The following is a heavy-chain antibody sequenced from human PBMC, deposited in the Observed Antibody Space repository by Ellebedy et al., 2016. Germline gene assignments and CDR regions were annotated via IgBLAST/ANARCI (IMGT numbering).Heavy chain of an antibody. CDR2: IHYSGST. Sequence: SETLSLTCTVSGGSVSGYYWTWIRQPPGKGLEWIGYIHYSGSTNYNPSLKSRVTISVDTSKNQFSLKLSSVTTADTAVYYCARDLGRNRGWNYFDYWGQGTLVTVSS. CDR1: GGSVSGYY. D-gene: IGHD2-15*01. J-gene: IGHJ4*02. V-gene: IGHV4-59*02. CDR3: ARDLGRNRGWNYFDY.